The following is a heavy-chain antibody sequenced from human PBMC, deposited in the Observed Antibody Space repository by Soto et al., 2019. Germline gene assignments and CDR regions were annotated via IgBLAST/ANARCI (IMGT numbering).Heavy chain of an antibody. CDR1: GFTFSSYW. J-gene: IGHJ6*02. V-gene: IGHV3-74*02. Sequence: EVQLVESGGGLVRPGGSLRLSCAAAGFTFSSYWMHWVRQAPGKRLVWVSRMNEDGGTTDYADSVKGRFTISRDNAKKTLYLQMNSLGVEDTAFYFCASDLSGRADVWGQGTTVTVSS. D-gene: IGHD3-10*01. CDR3: ASDLSGRADV. CDR2: MNEDGGTT.